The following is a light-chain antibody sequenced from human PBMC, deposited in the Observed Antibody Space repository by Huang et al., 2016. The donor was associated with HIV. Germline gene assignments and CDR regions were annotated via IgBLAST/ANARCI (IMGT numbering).Light chain of an antibody. CDR2: EVY. CDR1: QSLLHTDGKTY. V-gene: IGKV2D-29*02. J-gene: IGKJ1*01. CDR3: MQTIQPAT. Sequence: DIVMTQTPLSLSVTPGQPASISCKSSQSLLHTDGKTYLYWYLQKPGQSPQLLIYEVYNRFSGVPDRFSGSGSGTDFTLKISRVEAEDAGVYYCMQTIQPATFGQGTKVEIK.